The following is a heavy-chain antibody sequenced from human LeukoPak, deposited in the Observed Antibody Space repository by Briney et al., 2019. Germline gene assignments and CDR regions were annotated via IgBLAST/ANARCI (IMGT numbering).Heavy chain of an antibody. D-gene: IGHD3-22*01. J-gene: IGHJ4*02. CDR3: AKMFATSDSSGYYIYFDY. Sequence: GSLRLSCAASGFTFSSYAMSWVRQAPGKGVEWVSAISGSGGSTYYADPVKRLFTISRDNSNNTLYLQMNSLRAEDTAVYYCAKMFATSDSSGYYIYFDYWGQGTLVTVSS. V-gene: IGHV3-23*01. CDR2: ISGSGGST. CDR1: GFTFSSYA.